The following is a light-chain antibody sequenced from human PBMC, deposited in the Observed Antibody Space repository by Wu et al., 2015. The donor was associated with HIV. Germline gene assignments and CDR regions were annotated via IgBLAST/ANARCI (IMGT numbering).Light chain of an antibody. CDR2: GAS. CDR3: QQYGSSPYT. J-gene: IGKJ2*01. V-gene: IGKV3-20*01. CDR1: QSVSSSY. Sequence: EIVLTQSPGTLSLSPGERATLSCRASQSVSSSYVAWYQQKPGQAPRLFIYGASIRAAGIPDRFRGSGSGTDFTLTISRLEPEDSAVYYCQQYGSSPYTFGLGDQAGDQT.